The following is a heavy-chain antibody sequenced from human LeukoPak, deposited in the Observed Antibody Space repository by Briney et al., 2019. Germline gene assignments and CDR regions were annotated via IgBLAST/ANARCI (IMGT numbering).Heavy chain of an antibody. CDR2: IFYSGST. CDR1: GXSISSYY. V-gene: IGHV4-59*01. Sequence: SETLSLTCTVSGXSISSYYWSWIRQPPGKGLEWIGYIFYSGSTNYNPSLKSRVTISVDTSKNQFSLKLRSVTAADTAVYYCATMVQGVYTYFGSWGQGNLVAVSS. J-gene: IGHJ4*02. CDR3: ATMVQGVYTYFGS. D-gene: IGHD3-10*01.